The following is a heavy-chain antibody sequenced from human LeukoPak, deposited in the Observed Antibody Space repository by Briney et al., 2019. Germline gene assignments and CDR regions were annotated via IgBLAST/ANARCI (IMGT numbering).Heavy chain of an antibody. Sequence: GASVKVSCKASGYTFTGYYMHWVRQAPEQGLEWMGWINPNSGGTNYAQKFQGRVTMTRDTSISTAYMELSRLRSDDTAVYYCARDTDDFWSGYYFDHWGQGTLVTVSS. CDR1: GYTFTGYY. D-gene: IGHD3-3*01. CDR2: INPNSGGT. V-gene: IGHV1-2*02. CDR3: ARDTDDFWSGYYFDH. J-gene: IGHJ4*02.